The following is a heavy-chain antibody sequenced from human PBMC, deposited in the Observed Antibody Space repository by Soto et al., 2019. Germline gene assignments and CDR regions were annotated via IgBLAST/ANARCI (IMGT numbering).Heavy chain of an antibody. CDR2: IYYSGST. D-gene: IGHD6-19*01. CDR3: ARGVVRGSGWYLQTYYYYYGMDV. V-gene: IGHV4-59*01. CDR1: GGSISSYF. J-gene: IGHJ6*02. Sequence: SETLSLTCTVSGGSISSYFWSWIRQPPGKGLEWIGYIYYSGSTNYNPSLKSRVTISVDTSKNQFSLKLSSVTAADTAVYYCARGVVRGSGWYLQTYYYYYGMDVWGQGTTVTVSS.